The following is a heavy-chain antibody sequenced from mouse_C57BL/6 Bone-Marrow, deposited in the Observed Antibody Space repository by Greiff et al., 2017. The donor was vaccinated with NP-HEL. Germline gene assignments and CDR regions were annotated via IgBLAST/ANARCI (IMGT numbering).Heavy chain of an antibody. D-gene: IGHD2-4*01. Sequence: EVMLVESGGGLVQPGGSLSLSCAASGFTFTAHYMSWVRQPPGKALEWLGFIRNKANGYSTAYRASVMGWFSISRDNSQTILYLQMNALRAEDSATYYCARSIYYDYADDPFYAMDYWGQGTSVTVSS. V-gene: IGHV7-3*01. J-gene: IGHJ4*01. CDR2: IRNKANGYST. CDR3: ARSIYYDYADDPFYAMDY. CDR1: GFTFTAHY.